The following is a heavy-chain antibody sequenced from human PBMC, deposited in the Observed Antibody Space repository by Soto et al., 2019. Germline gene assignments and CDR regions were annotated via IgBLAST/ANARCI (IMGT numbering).Heavy chain of an antibody. CDR3: ARSPIAAAGSPQRQYGMDV. D-gene: IGHD6-13*01. Sequence: PSETLSLTCTVSGGSISSGGYYWSWIRQHPGKGLEWIGYIYYSGSTYYNPSLKSRVTISVDTSKNQFSLKLSSVTAADTAVYYCARSPIAAAGSPQRQYGMDVWGQGTTVTVSS. J-gene: IGHJ6*02. V-gene: IGHV4-31*03. CDR1: GGSISSGGYY. CDR2: IYYSGST.